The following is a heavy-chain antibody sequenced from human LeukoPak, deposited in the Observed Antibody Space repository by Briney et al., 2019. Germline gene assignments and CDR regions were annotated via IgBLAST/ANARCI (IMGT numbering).Heavy chain of an antibody. CDR2: IYHSGST. CDR1: GYSISSGYY. Sequence: SETLSLTCTVSGYSISSGYYWGWIRQPPGKGLEWIGNIYHSGSTYYNPSLKSRVTVSVDTSKNQFSLKLSSVTAADTAVYYCARGRSGQQQNWFDPWGQGTLVTVSS. D-gene: IGHD6-13*01. J-gene: IGHJ5*02. CDR3: ARGRSGQQQNWFDP. V-gene: IGHV4-38-2*02.